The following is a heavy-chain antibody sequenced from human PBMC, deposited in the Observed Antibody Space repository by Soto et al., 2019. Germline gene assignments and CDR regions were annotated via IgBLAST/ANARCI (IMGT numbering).Heavy chain of an antibody. CDR2: IYYNGNT. V-gene: IGHV4-61*08. J-gene: IGHJ4*02. Sequence: SETLSLTCTVSGDSVSSSDYYWNWIRQAPGKGLEWIGNIYYNGNTNYNPSLRGRLTISLETSKNQFSLKLTSVTVADTAVYYCTRYSGSYSADYWGQGALVTVS. CDR3: TRYSGSYSADY. D-gene: IGHD1-26*01. CDR1: GDSVSSSDYY.